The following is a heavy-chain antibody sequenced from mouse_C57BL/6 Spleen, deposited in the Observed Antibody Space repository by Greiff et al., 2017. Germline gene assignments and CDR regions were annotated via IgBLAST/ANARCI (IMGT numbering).Heavy chain of an antibody. CDR1: GFTFSDYG. V-gene: IGHV5-17*01. Sequence: EVQVVESGGGLVKPGGSLKLSCAASGFTFSDYGMHWVRQAPEKGLEWVAYISSGSSTIYYADTVKGRFTISRDNAKNTLFLQMTSLRSEDTAMYYCAREVYDGYLYAMDYWGQGTSVTVSS. CDR3: AREVYDGYLYAMDY. CDR2: ISSGSSTI. J-gene: IGHJ4*01. D-gene: IGHD2-3*01.